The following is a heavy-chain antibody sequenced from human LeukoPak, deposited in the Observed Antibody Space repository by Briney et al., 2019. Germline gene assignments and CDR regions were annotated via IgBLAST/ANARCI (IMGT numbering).Heavy chain of an antibody. CDR1: GYTFTGYY. Sequence: ASVKVSCKASGYTFTGYYMHWVRQAPGQGVEWMGWINPNSGGTNNEQKLQSRVTMTRDTSISTAYMELSRLRFDDTAVYYCARGDVDTAMVTPDYWGQGTLVTVSS. CDR3: ARGDVDTAMVTPDY. J-gene: IGHJ4*02. V-gene: IGHV1-2*02. D-gene: IGHD5-18*01. CDR2: INPNSGGT.